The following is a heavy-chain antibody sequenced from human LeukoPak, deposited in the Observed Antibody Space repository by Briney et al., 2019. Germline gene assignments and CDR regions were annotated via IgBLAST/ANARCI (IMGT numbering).Heavy chain of an antibody. CDR2: ISSSGSTI. CDR3: AKDIIGAIAARHFDY. V-gene: IGHV3-11*01. Sequence: PGGSLRLSCAASGFTFSDYYMSWIRQAPGKGLEWVSYISSSGSTIYYADSVKGRFTISRDNAKNSLYLQMNSLRAEDTALYYCAKDIIGAIAARHFDYWGQGTLVTVSS. J-gene: IGHJ4*02. D-gene: IGHD6-6*01. CDR1: GFTFSDYY.